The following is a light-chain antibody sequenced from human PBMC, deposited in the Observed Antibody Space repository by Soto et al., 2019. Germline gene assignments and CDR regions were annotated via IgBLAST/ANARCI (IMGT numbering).Light chain of an antibody. J-gene: IGKJ2*01. V-gene: IGKV1-39*01. Sequence: DIQMTQSPSSLSVSVGDRGTITCRAIQSITNYLNWYQQKPGKAPKLLVYAASSLQSGVPSRFSGDGSGTDFPLTISRLQPEDFASYYCQQSDSYPYTFGQGTKLEIK. CDR2: AAS. CDR3: QQSDSYPYT. CDR1: QSITNY.